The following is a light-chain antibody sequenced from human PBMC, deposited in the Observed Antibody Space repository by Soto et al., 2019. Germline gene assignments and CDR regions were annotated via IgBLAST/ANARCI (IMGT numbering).Light chain of an antibody. CDR3: SSYTSSSTPYV. V-gene: IGLV2-14*01. CDR1: SSDVGGYNY. CDR2: DVS. J-gene: IGLJ1*01. Sequence: QSSLTQPASVSGSPGQSITISCTGTSSDVGGYNYVSWYQQHPGKAPKLMIYDVSNRPSGVSNRLSGSKSGNTASLTISGLQAEDEADYYCSSYTSSSTPYVFGTGTKVPVL.